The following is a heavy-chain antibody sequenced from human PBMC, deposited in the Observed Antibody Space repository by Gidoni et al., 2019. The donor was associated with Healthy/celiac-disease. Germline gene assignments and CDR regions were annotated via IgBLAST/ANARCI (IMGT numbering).Heavy chain of an antibody. D-gene: IGHD6-6*01. CDR3: ARGARIAAPPDY. CDR2: INHSGST. J-gene: IGHJ4*02. Sequence: QVQLQQWGAGLLKPSETLSLTCAVYGWSFSGYYWCWIRQPPGKGLEWIGEINHSGSTNYNPSLKSRVTISVDTSKNQFSLKLSSVTAADTAVYYCARGARIAAPPDYWGQGTLVTVSS. CDR1: GWSFSGYY. V-gene: IGHV4-34*01.